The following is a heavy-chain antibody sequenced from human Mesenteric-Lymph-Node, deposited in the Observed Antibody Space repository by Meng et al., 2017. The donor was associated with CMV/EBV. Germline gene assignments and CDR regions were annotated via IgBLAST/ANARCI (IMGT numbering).Heavy chain of an antibody. D-gene: IGHD4-11*01. Sequence: SQTLSLTCAISGDSVSSPSAAWNWIRQSPSRGLEWLGGTYYRSKWYNDYAVSVKSRITINPDTSKNQFSLQLNSVTPEDTAVYYCARVWSHDYSNYVPRHWFDPWGQGILVTVSS. J-gene: IGHJ5*02. CDR2: TYYRSKWYN. CDR1: GDSVSSPSAA. V-gene: IGHV6-1*01. CDR3: ARVWSHDYSNYVPRHWFDP.